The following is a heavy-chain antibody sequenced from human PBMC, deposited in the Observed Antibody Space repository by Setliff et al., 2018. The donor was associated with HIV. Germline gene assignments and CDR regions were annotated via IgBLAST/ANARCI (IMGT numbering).Heavy chain of an antibody. CDR3: ARSPSYRSSWEYYFDY. J-gene: IGHJ4*02. CDR2: IYTSGST. V-gene: IGHV4-4*09. Sequence: PSETLSLTCTVSDDPINSFYWSWIRQPPGKGLEWIGYIYTSGSTNYNHSLRTRVIISVDTSNQFSLKLSSVTAADAAVYYCARSPSYRSSWEYYFDYWGQGILVTVSS. D-gene: IGHD6-13*01. CDR1: DDPINSFY.